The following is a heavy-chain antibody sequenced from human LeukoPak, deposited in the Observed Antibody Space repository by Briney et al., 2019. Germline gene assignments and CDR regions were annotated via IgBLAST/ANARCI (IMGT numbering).Heavy chain of an antibody. D-gene: IGHD6-13*01. CDR2: ISSSSSYI. V-gene: IGHV3-21*01. J-gene: IGHJ4*02. CDR1: GFTFNSYA. Sequence: GGSLRLSCAASGFTFNSYAMTWVRQAPAKGLEWVSSISSSSSYIYYADSVTGRFTISRDNAKNSLYLQMNSLRAEDTAVYYCATSGYSSSWYFGWGQGTLVTVSS. CDR3: ATSGYSSSWYFG.